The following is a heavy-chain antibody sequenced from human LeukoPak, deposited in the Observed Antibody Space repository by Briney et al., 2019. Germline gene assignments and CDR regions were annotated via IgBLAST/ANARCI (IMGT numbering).Heavy chain of an antibody. CDR2: IWYDGSNK. V-gene: IGHV3-33*01. CDR1: GFTLSSYG. CDR3: ARDLSFRAQYGMDV. Sequence: GGSLRLSCAASGFTLSSYGIHWVRQAPGKGLEWVAVIWYDGSNKYYADSVKGRFTISRDNSKNTLYLQMNGLRAEDTALYYCARDLSFRAQYGMDVWGQGTTVTVSS. J-gene: IGHJ6*02.